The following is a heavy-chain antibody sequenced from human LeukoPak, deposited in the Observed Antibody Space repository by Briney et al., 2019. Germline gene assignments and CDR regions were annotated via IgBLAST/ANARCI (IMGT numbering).Heavy chain of an antibody. CDR3: ARQPSYCSSTSCWNFPRYNWFDP. CDR2: IYWNDDK. V-gene: IGHV2-5*01. J-gene: IGHJ5*02. CDR1: GFSLSTSGVG. Sequence: ESGPTLVNPTQTLTLTCTFSGFSLSTSGVGVGWIRQPPGKALEWLALIYWNDDKRYSPSLKSRLTITKDTSKNQVVLTMTNMDPVDTATYYCARQPSYCSSTSCWNFPRYNWFDPWGQGTLVTVSS. D-gene: IGHD2-2*01.